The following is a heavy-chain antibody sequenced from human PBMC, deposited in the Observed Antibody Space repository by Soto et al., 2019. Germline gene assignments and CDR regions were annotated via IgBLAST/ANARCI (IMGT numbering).Heavy chain of an antibody. V-gene: IGHV3-30-3*01. Sequence: LRISCAASGFTFSSYAMHWVRQAPGKGLEWVAVISYDGSNKYYADTVRGRFTFSRDNSKNTLYLQMNSLRAEDTAVYYCARDLDTPMAYGNYSDYWGQGTLVTVSS. CDR2: ISYDGSNK. D-gene: IGHD5-18*01. CDR3: ARDLDTPMAYGNYSDY. J-gene: IGHJ4*02. CDR1: GFTFSSYA.